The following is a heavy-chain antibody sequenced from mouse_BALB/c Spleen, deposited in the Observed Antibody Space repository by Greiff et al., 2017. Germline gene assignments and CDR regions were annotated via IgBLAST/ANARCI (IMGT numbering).Heavy chain of an antibody. CDR2: IWAGGST. CDR3: AREYRYGGAWFAY. CDR1: GFSLTSYG. Sequence: VQLHQSGPGLVAPSQSLSITCTVSGFSLTSYGVHWVRQPPGKGLEWLGVIWAGGSTNYNSALMSRLSISKDNSKSQVFLKMNSLQTDDTAMYYCAREYRYGGAWFAYWGQGTLVTVSA. D-gene: IGHD2-14*01. V-gene: IGHV2-9*02. J-gene: IGHJ3*01.